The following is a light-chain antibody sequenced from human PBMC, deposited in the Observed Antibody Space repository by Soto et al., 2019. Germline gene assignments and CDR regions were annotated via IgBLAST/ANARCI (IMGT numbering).Light chain of an antibody. Sequence: EIVLTQSPGTLSLSPGERATLSCRASEFLSSSYLVWYQQKPGQAPRLLIYAASRRATCIPDRFSGSGSATEYTLTINTLESEDFAVYYCQQQGTLGQGTKLEIK. CDR3: QQQGT. CDR1: EFLSSSY. CDR2: AAS. J-gene: IGKJ2*01. V-gene: IGKV3-20*01.